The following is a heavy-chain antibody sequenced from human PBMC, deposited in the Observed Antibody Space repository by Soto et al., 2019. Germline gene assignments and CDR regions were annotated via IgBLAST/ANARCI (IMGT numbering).Heavy chain of an antibody. V-gene: IGHV3-33*01. CDR1: GFTFGAYG. Sequence: QVQLVESGGGVVQPGRSLRLSCAASGFTFGAYGMHWLRQAPGKGLEWLALIYYDGGNTYYADSVKGRFTISRDNSKNTLYLQMNSLRVEDTAVYYCARVGGSVTSDYWGQGTLVTVSS. D-gene: IGHD3-10*01. CDR2: IYYDGGNT. J-gene: IGHJ4*02. CDR3: ARVGGSVTSDY.